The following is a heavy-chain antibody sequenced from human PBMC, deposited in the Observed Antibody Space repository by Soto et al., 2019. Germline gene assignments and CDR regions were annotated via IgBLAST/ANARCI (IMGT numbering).Heavy chain of an antibody. CDR3: ERHLGSPFYFDS. CDR1: GGSISSYY. J-gene: IGHJ4*02. CDR2: IYYTGST. D-gene: IGHD3-16*01. Sequence: SETLSLTCTVSGGSISSYYWSWIRQPPGKGLEWIGYIYYTGSTNYNPSLKSRVTISVDTSKNQFSLKLTSVTAADTAVYYCERHLGSPFYFDSCGQRSLVPVSA. V-gene: IGHV4-59*08.